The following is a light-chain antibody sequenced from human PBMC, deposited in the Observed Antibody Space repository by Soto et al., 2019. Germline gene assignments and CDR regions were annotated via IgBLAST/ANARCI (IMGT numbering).Light chain of an antibody. V-gene: IGLV2-8*01. CDR3: SSYAGSNIVV. CDR1: SSDVGGYNF. CDR2: EVS. J-gene: IGLJ2*01. Sequence: QSVLTQPPSASGSPGQSVTISCTGTSSDVGGYNFVSWYQQHPGKAPKLMIYEVSERPSGVPDRFSGSKSGNTASLTVSGLQAEDGGDYYCSSYAGSNIVVFGGGTKLTVL.